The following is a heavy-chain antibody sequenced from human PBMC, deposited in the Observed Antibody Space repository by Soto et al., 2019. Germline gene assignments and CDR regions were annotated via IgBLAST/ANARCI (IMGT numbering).Heavy chain of an antibody. J-gene: IGHJ4*02. CDR1: GFTFSSYG. D-gene: IGHD6-13*01. CDR3: AKVNTAGTFDY. Sequence: GGSLRLSCAASGFTFSSYGMHWVRQAPGKGLEWVAVISYDGSNKYYADSVKGRFTISRDNSKNTLYLQMNSLRAEDTAVYYCAKVNTAGTFDYWGKGSLVPVSS. CDR2: ISYDGSNK. V-gene: IGHV3-30*18.